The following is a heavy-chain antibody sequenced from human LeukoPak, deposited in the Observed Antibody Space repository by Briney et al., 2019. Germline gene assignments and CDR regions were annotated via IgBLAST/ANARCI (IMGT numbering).Heavy chain of an antibody. CDR1: GFTFTNAW. V-gene: IGHV4-34*08. Sequence: GSLRLSCAASGFTFTNAWMSWIRQPPGKGLEWIGEINRSGRTNYNPSLKSRVTISVDTSKKQFSLKLSSVTAADTAVYYCATYGGYSPFDYWGQGTLVTVSS. CDR2: INRSGRT. CDR3: ATYGGYSPFDY. J-gene: IGHJ4*02. D-gene: IGHD4-23*01.